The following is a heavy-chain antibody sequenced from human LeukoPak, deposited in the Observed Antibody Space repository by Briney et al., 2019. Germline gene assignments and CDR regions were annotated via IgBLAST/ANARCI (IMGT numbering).Heavy chain of an antibody. CDR3: AKEGIRGLRLIDY. V-gene: IGHV3-30*18. CDR2: ISYDGSNK. J-gene: IGHJ4*02. CDR1: GFTFSSYG. Sequence: GGSLRLSCAASGFTFSSYGMHWVRQAPGKGLEWVAVISYDGSNKYYADSVKGRFTISRDNSKNTLYLQVNSLRAEDTAVYYCAKEGIRGLRLIDYWGQGTLVTVSS. D-gene: IGHD4-17*01.